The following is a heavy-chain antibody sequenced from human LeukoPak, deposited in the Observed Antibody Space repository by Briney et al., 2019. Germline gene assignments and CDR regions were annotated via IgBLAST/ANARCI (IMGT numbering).Heavy chain of an antibody. Sequence: PGGSLRLSCAASGFTFSSYAMHWVRQAPGKGLEWVAVISYDGSNKYYADSVKGRFTICRDNSKNTLYLQMNSLRAEDTAVYYCARDHNVVVTAIGGLDYWGQGTLVTVSS. J-gene: IGHJ4*02. CDR2: ISYDGSNK. CDR1: GFTFSSYA. V-gene: IGHV3-30-3*01. CDR3: ARDHNVVVTAIGGLDY. D-gene: IGHD2-21*02.